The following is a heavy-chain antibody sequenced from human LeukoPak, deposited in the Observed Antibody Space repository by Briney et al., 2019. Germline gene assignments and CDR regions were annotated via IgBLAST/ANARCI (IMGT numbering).Heavy chain of an antibody. D-gene: IGHD3-10*01. CDR1: GFTFTTYS. J-gene: IGHJ5*02. CDR2: ISTSGSYI. CDR3: ATDLIHYYASGAKT. Sequence: GGSLRLSCEASGFTFTTYSMTWVRQAPGKGLEWVSSISTSGSYIYYANSMKGRFTISRDNAKNSLYLQMNSLRVEDSAVYYCATDLIHYYASGAKTWGQGTLVTVSS. V-gene: IGHV3-21*01.